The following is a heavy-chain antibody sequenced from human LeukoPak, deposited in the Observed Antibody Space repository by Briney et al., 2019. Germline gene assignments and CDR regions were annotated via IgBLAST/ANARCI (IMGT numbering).Heavy chain of an antibody. D-gene: IGHD6-19*01. CDR2: ISSSSSYI. J-gene: IGHJ4*02. V-gene: IGHV3-21*01. CDR1: GFTFSSYS. CDR3: ASGIAVALYYFDY. Sequence: PGGSLRLSCAASGFTFSSYSMNWVRQALGKGLEWVSSISSSSSYIYYADSVKGRFTISRDNAKNSLYLQMNSLRAEDTAVYYCASGIAVALYYFDYWGQGTLVTVSS.